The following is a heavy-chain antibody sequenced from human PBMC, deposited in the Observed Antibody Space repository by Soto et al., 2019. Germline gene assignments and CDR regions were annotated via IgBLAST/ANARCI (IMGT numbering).Heavy chain of an antibody. J-gene: IGHJ4*02. Sequence: QVQLVQSGAEVKKPGSSVKVSCKASGDTFSSYAISWVRQAPGQGLEWMGGIIPIFGTANYAQKFQGRVTITADKSTSTAYMELSSLRSEDTAVYYCSRHYCSGVSCPLNHPPPEAYYFDYWGQGTLVTVSS. CDR1: GDTFSSYA. CDR2: IIPIFGTA. D-gene: IGHD2-15*01. V-gene: IGHV1-69*06. CDR3: SRHYCSGVSCPLNHPPPEAYYFDY.